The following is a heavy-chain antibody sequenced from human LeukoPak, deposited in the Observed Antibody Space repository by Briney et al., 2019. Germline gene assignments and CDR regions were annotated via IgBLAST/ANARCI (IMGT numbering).Heavy chain of an antibody. CDR2: ISGSGDST. Sequence: HPGGSLRLSCAASGFTFSTYGMSWVRQAPGKGLEWVSSISGSGDSTYYVDSVKGRLTISRDNSKNTLYLQMNSLRAEDTAVYYCARKGPGSSWYGRYFDYWGQGTLVTVSS. CDR3: ARKGPGSSWYGRYFDY. J-gene: IGHJ4*02. CDR1: GFTFSTYG. V-gene: IGHV3-23*01. D-gene: IGHD6-13*01.